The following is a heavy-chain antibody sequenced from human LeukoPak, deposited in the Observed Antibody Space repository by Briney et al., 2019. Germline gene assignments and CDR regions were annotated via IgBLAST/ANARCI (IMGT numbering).Heavy chain of an antibody. CDR2: INPNSGGT. Sequence: GASVKVSCKASGYTFTGYYMHWVRQAPGQGLEWMGWINPNSGGTNYAQKFQGRVTMTRDTSIRTPYMELRRLRSDDMGVYYCARKERGDTYYYDSSGHVDHWGQGTLVTVSS. D-gene: IGHD3-22*01. CDR3: ARKERGDTYYYDSSGHVDH. CDR1: GYTFTGYY. J-gene: IGHJ4*02. V-gene: IGHV1-2*02.